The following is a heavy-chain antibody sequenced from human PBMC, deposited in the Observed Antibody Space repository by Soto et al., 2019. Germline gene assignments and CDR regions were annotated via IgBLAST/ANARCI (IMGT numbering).Heavy chain of an antibody. V-gene: IGHV3-11*01. CDR2: MSSSGNNI. Sequence: GLSLRLSYAASGSTFSDCYMNWIRQAPGKGLEWVSYMSSSGNNINYAGSVRGRFTVSRDNAKNSLYLQMNSLRAEDTAIYYCARVRFGQWGYAMDVWVQGTTVTVSS. J-gene: IGHJ6*01. CDR1: GSTFSDCY. CDR3: ARVRFGQWGYAMDV. D-gene: IGHD2-15*01.